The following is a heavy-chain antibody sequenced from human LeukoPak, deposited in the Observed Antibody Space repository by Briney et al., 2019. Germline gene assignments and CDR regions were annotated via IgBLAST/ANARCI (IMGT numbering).Heavy chain of an antibody. CDR3: ARDQSQIRYFDWLSDRAYNWFDP. D-gene: IGHD3-9*01. CDR1: GYTFTGYY. Sequence: ASVKVSCKASGYTFTGYYMHWVRQAPGQGLEWMGWINPNSGGTNYAQKFQGRVTMTRDTSISTAYMELSRLRSDDTAVDYCARDQSQIRYFDWLSDRAYNWFDPWGQGTLVTVSS. V-gene: IGHV1-2*02. CDR2: INPNSGGT. J-gene: IGHJ5*02.